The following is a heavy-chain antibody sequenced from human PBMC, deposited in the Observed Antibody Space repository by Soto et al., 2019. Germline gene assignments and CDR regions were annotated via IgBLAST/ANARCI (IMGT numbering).Heavy chain of an antibody. CDR3: ARDGRAQIYSSVYPLDYYYGMDV. J-gene: IGHJ6*02. D-gene: IGHD3-22*01. CDR1: GFTFSSYG. CDR2: IWYDGSNK. Sequence: SLRLSCAASGFTFSSYGMHWVRQAPGKGLEWVAVIWYDGSNKYYADSVKGRFTISRDNSKNTLYLQMNSLRAEDTAVYYCARDGRAQIYSSVYPLDYYYGMDVWGQGTTVTVSS. V-gene: IGHV3-33*01.